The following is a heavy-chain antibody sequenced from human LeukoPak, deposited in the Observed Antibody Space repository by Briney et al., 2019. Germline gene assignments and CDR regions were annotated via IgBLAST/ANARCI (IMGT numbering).Heavy chain of an antibody. CDR2: VWYDGNNK. CDR1: GFTFSSYA. V-gene: IGHV3-33*08. J-gene: IGHJ3*02. CDR3: ARDRDYYDNSGYAFDM. Sequence: GRSLRLSCAASGFTFSSYAMHWVRQAPGKGLEWVAVVWYDGNNKYYADSVKGRLTISRDNSKNTLYLQMNSLRAEDTAVYYCARDRDYYDNSGYAFDMWGQGTMVTVSS. D-gene: IGHD3-22*01.